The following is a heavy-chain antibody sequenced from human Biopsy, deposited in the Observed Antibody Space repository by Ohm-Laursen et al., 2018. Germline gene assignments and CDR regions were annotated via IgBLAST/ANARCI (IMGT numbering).Heavy chain of an antibody. Sequence: RSLRLSCAASGFTFDDHVMHWVRQAPGKGLEWVSGISWDGGSEGYADSVKGRFTISRDNAKNSLFLQMNSLTTEDTALYYCVRGYSSSWSGYLDHWGQGTLVTVSP. CDR1: GFTFDDHV. CDR3: VRGYSSSWSGYLDH. J-gene: IGHJ4*02. D-gene: IGHD3-3*01. CDR2: ISWDGGSE. V-gene: IGHV3-9*01.